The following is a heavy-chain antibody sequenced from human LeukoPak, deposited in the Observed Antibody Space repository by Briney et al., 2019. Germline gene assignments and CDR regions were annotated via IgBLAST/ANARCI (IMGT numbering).Heavy chain of an antibody. J-gene: IGHJ1*01. CDR3: ARAPSEIGGYYPEYFRH. CDR2: IKSDGST. Sequence: PGGSQTLSCAASGFTFSTYWMHWVRQAPGKGLVWVSRIKSDGSTNYADSVKGRFTISRDNANNTLSLQMNSLRPEDTGVYYCARAPSEIGGYYPEYFRHWGQGSPVIVSS. D-gene: IGHD3-22*01. V-gene: IGHV3-74*01. CDR1: GFTFSTYW.